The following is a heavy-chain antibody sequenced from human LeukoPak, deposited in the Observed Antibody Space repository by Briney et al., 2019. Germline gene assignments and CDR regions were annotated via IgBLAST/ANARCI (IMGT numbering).Heavy chain of an antibody. J-gene: IGHJ6*03. V-gene: IGHV4-30-2*01. D-gene: IGHD6-6*01. CDR1: GGSISSGGYS. Sequence: SQTLSLTCAVSGGSISSGGYSWSWIRQPPGKGLEWIGYIYHGGSTYYNPSLKSRVTISVDRSKNQFSLKLSSVTAADTAVYYCASVEYSSYYYYYMDVWGKGTTVTVSS. CDR3: ASVEYSSYYYYYMDV. CDR2: IYHGGST.